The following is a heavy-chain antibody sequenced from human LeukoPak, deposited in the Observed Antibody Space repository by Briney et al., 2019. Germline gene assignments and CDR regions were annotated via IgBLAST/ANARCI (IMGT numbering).Heavy chain of an antibody. CDR1: GYTFTSYD. D-gene: IGHD3-22*01. CDR3: ARNPPNSGSFDL. CDR2: MNPNSGNT. V-gene: IGHV1-8*01. J-gene: IGHJ5*02. Sequence: ASVKVSRKASGYTFTSYDINWVRQATGQGLEWMGWMNPNSGNTGYAQKFQGRVTMTRNTSISTAYMELSSLKSEDTAVYYCARNPPNSGSFDLWGQGTLVTVSS.